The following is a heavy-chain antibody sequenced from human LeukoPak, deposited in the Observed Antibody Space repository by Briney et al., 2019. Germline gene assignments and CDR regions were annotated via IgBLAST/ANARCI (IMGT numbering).Heavy chain of an antibody. J-gene: IGHJ4*02. V-gene: IGHV3-23*01. CDR3: AKTPTIIMIVVVTYYFDY. CDR1: GFTVSSNY. Sequence: GGSLRLSCAASGFTVSSNYMSWVRQAPGKGLEWVSAISGSGGSTYYADSVKGRFTISRDNSKNTLYLQMNSLRAEDTAVYYCAKTPTIIMIVVVTYYFDYWGQGTLVTVSS. CDR2: ISGSGGST. D-gene: IGHD3-22*01.